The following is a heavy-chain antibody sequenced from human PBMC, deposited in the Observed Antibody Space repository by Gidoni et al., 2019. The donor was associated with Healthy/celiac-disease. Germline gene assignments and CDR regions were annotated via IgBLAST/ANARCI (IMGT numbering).Heavy chain of an antibody. D-gene: IGHD1-26*01. Sequence: QVQLQQWGAGLLKPSETLSLTCAVYGGSFSGYYWSWIRQPPGKGLEWIGEINHSGSTNYNPSLKSRVTISVDTSKNQFSLKLSSVTAADTVVYYCARGNRVGATTGWFDPWGQGTLVTVSS. J-gene: IGHJ5*02. CDR2: INHSGST. V-gene: IGHV4-34*01. CDR1: GGSFSGYY. CDR3: ARGNRVGATTGWFDP.